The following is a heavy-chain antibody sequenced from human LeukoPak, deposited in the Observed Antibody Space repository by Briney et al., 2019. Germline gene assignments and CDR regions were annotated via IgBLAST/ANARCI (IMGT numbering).Heavy chain of an antibody. CDR2: ISYSGGIT. J-gene: IGHJ4*02. CDR3: ARSYYYDSSGYYGDPWGFFDY. Sequence: RTGGSLRLSCAVSGITLSNYGISWVRQAPGKGLEWVAGISYSGGITKYADSVKGRFTISRDNAKNSLYLQMNSLRAEDTAVYYCARSYYYDSSGYYGDPWGFFDYWGQGTLVTVSS. D-gene: IGHD3-22*01. V-gene: IGHV3-23*01. CDR1: GITLSNYG.